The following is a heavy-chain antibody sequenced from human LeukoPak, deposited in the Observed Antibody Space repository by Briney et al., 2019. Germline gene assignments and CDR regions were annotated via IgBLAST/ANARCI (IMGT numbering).Heavy chain of an antibody. CDR1: GYTFTSYG. J-gene: IGHJ6*03. Sequence: GASVKVSCKASGYTFTSYGISWVRQAPGQGLEWMGWISAYNGNTNYAQKLQGRVTMTTDTSTSTAYMELRSLGSDDTAVYYCARDQSVRFWVGDYMDVWGRGTTVTVSS. CDR3: ARDQSVRFWVGDYMDV. D-gene: IGHD3-3*01. CDR2: ISAYNGNT. V-gene: IGHV1-18*01.